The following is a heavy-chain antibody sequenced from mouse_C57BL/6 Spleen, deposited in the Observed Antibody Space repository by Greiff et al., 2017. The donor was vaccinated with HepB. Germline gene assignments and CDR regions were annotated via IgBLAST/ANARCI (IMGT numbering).Heavy chain of an antibody. V-gene: IGHV3-6*01. CDR1: GYSITSGYY. J-gene: IGHJ1*03. D-gene: IGHD1-1*01. CDR2: ISYDGSN. CDR3: ARRHGSTYWYFDV. Sequence: VQLKESGPGLVKPSQSLSLTCSVTGYSITSGYYWNWIRQFPGNKLEWMGYISYDGSNNYNPSLKNRISITRDTSKNQFFLKLNSVTTEDTATYYCARRHGSTYWYFDVWGTGTTVTVSS.